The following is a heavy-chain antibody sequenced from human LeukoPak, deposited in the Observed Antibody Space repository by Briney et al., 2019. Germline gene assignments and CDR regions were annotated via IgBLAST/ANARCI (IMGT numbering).Heavy chain of an antibody. CDR1: GGSIDSNS. J-gene: IGHJ5*02. CDR3: ARRSSSWKNWFDP. V-gene: IGHV4-59*01. Sequence: PSETLSLTCTVSGGSIDSNSWTRIRQPPGKGLEWIGYIYYSGTTNYNPSLKSRVNMSVDMSKNQFSLKLSSVTAADTAVYYCARRSSSWKNWFDPWGQGTLVTVSS. CDR2: IYYSGTT. D-gene: IGHD6-13*01.